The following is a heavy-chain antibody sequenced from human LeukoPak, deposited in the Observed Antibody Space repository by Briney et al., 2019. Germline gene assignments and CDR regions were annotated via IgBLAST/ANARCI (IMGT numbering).Heavy chain of an antibody. D-gene: IGHD6-19*01. CDR3: ARDLYSSGSYDNWFDP. CDR2: TYYRSKWYN. CDR1: GDSVSSNSAA. Sequence: SQTLSLTCAISGDSVSSNSAAWNWIRQSPSRGLEWLGRTYYRSKWYNNYAVSVKSRITINPDTSKNQFSLQLNSVTPEDTAVYYCARDLYSSGSYDNWFDPWGQGTLVTVSS. V-gene: IGHV6-1*01. J-gene: IGHJ5*02.